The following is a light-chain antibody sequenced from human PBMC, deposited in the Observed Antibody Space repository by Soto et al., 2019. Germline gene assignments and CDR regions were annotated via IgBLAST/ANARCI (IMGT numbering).Light chain of an antibody. Sequence: VLTQSPDTLSLSPGERATLSCRASQDVGKFLVWYHQKPGLSPSLVIYEASKRATDIPDRFSGSGSGTAFTLTINRLEPEDFGFYYCQQRNSWPLTFGRGTKVELK. J-gene: IGKJ4*01. CDR3: QQRNSWPLT. CDR2: EAS. CDR1: QDVGKF. V-gene: IGKV3-11*01.